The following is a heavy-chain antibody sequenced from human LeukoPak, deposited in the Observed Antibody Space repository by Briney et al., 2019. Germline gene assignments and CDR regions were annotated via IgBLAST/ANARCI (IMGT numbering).Heavy chain of an antibody. CDR1: EFTFSSYA. V-gene: IGHV3-23*01. J-gene: IGHJ4*02. CDR2: ISGSGGST. D-gene: IGHD3-3*01. CDR3: AKRDDFWSGSFDY. Sequence: GGSLRLSCAVSEFTFSSYAMRWVRQAPGKGLEWVSAISGSGGSTYYADSVKGRFTISRDNSKNTLYLQMNSLRAEDTAVYYCAKRDDFWSGSFDYWGQGTLVTVSS.